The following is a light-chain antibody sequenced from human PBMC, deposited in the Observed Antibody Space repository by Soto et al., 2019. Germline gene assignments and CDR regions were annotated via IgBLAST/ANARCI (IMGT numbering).Light chain of an antibody. CDR2: GAS. CDR1: QSISTY. CDR3: QQCYNTQWT. J-gene: IGKJ1*01. V-gene: IGKV1-39*01. Sequence: DIQMTQSPSALSASVGDRVTITCRASQSISTYLEWFQQKPGKAPKLLIYGASTLQSGVPSRFSGSGSGTDFTLTISSLQPEDFATYYCQQCYNTQWTFGQGTKVEIK.